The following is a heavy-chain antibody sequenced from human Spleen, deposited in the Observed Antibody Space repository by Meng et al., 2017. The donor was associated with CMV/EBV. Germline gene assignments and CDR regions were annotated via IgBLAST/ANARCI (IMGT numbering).Heavy chain of an antibody. CDR3: ARDSSSLFDY. CDR1: GFTFSSYA. V-gene: IGHV3-74*01. J-gene: IGHJ4*02. CDR2: ISSDGSGT. Sequence: GGSLKLSCAASGFTFSSYAMSWVRQAPGKGLVWVSRISSDGSGTGYVDSVKGRFTISRDNAKNTLYLQMNSLRAEDTAVYYCARDSSSLFDYWGQGTLVTVSS. D-gene: IGHD6-6*01.